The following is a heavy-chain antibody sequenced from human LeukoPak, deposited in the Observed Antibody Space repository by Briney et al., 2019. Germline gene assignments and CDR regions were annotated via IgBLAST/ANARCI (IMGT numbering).Heavy chain of an antibody. CDR1: GFTFSSYA. CDR2: ISDSGGST. V-gene: IGHV3-23*01. CDR3: ANIHWAQSNSWYGN. D-gene: IGHD6-13*01. Sequence: QPGASLRLSCAASGFTFSSYAMSGVRQAPGKGLEWVSAISDSGGSTYYADSVKGRFTISRDNSKNTLYLQMNSLRAEDTAVYYCANIHWAQSNSWYGNWGQGTLVTVSS. J-gene: IGHJ4*02.